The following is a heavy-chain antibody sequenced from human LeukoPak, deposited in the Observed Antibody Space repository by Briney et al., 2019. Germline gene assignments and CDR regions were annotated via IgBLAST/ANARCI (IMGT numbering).Heavy chain of an antibody. CDR2: IYTSGST. Sequence: SETLSLTCTVSGGSISSYYWSWIRQPAGKGLEWIGRIYTSGSTNYNPSLKSRVTMSVDTSKNQFSLKLSSVTAADTAVYYCARVRVVPAAPLYYYYYMDVWGKGTTVTVS. CDR1: GGSISSYY. V-gene: IGHV4-4*07. D-gene: IGHD2-2*01. CDR3: ARVRVVPAAPLYYYYYMDV. J-gene: IGHJ6*03.